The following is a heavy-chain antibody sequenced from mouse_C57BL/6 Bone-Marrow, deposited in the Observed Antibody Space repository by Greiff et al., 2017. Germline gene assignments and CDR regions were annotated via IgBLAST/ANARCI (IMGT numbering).Heavy chain of an antibody. D-gene: IGHD1-1*01. Sequence: EVHLVESGEGLVKPGGSLKLSCAASGFTFSSYAMSWVRQTPEKRLEWVAYISSGGDYIYYADTVKGRFTISRDNARNTLYLQMSSLKSEDTAICYCTRGDYGSIPFAYWGQGTLVTVSA. J-gene: IGHJ3*01. CDR1: GFTFSSYA. CDR3: TRGDYGSIPFAY. CDR2: ISSGGDYI. V-gene: IGHV5-9-1*02.